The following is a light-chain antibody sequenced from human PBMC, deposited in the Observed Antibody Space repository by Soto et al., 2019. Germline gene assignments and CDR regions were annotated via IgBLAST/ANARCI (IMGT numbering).Light chain of an antibody. CDR3: QQRSNWQT. V-gene: IGKV3-11*01. J-gene: IGKJ1*01. CDR2: DAS. Sequence: EIVLTQSPATLSLSPGARATLSCRASQSVSSYLAWYQQKPGQAPRLLIYDASNRATGIPARFSGSGSGTDFTLTISSLEPEVFAVYYCQQRSNWQTFGQGTKVEIK. CDR1: QSVSSY.